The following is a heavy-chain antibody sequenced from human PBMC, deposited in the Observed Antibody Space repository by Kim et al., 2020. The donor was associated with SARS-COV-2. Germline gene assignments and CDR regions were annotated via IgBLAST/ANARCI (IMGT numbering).Heavy chain of an antibody. Sequence: YADSVKGRFTIARDNAKNSLYLQMNSLRAEDTAVYCCARKIVVPGPDFDYWGQGTLVTVSS. V-gene: IGHV3-21*01. D-gene: IGHD2-2*01. J-gene: IGHJ4*02. CDR3: ARKIVVPGPDFDY.